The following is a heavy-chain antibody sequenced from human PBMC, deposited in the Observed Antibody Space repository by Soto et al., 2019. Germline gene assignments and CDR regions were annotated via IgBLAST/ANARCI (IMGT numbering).Heavy chain of an antibody. CDR1: GFTFSSYG. J-gene: IGHJ4*02. D-gene: IGHD5-18*01. CDR2: ISYDGSNK. V-gene: IGHV3-30*18. CDR3: AEVGRYSYGDSYSLDY. Sequence: QVQLVESGGGVVQPGRSLRLSCAASGFTFSSYGMHWVRQAPGKGLEWVAVISYDGSNKYYADSVKGRFSISRDNSKNSRDRRFNRLRAEDTAGFYCAEVGRYSYGDSYSLDYCCQGSLVTV.